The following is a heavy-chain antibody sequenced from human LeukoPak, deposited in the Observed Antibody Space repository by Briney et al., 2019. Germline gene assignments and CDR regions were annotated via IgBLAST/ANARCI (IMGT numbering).Heavy chain of an antibody. J-gene: IGHJ3*02. Sequence: ASVKVSCRASGYTFTSYDINWVRQATGQGLEWMGWMNPNSGNTGYAQKFQGRVTITRNTSISTAYMELSSLRSEDTAVYYCARVGTLWAFDIWGQGTMVTVSS. D-gene: IGHD1-1*01. CDR1: GYTFTSYD. CDR3: ARVGTLWAFDI. V-gene: IGHV1-8*03. CDR2: MNPNSGNT.